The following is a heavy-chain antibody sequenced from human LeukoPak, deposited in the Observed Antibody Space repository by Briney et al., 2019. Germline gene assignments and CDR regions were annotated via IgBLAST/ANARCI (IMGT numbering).Heavy chain of an antibody. CDR2: IYYAGSS. Sequence: SETLSLTCTVSGASIKNYYWSWIRQPPGKGLEWIANIYYAGSSNYNPSLKSRVSVSIDASKNHLSLKLTSVTAADTAMYYCAKGLGYYASGTYYNRIPDPWGQGTLVTVSS. V-gene: IGHV4-59*08. CDR3: AKGLGYYASGTYYNRIPDP. D-gene: IGHD3-10*01. J-gene: IGHJ5*02. CDR1: GASIKNYY.